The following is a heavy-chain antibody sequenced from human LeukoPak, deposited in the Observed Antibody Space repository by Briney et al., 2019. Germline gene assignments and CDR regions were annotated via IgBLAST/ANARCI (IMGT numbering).Heavy chain of an antibody. CDR2: IWYDGSNK. CDR1: GFTFSRFG. CDR3: ARAAAGTMVIDY. Sequence: GRSLRLSCAASGFTFSRFGMHWVRQAPGKGLEWVAVIWYDGSNKYYADSVKGRFTISRDNAKNSLYLQMNSLRAEDTAVYYCARAAAGTMVIDYWGQGTLVTVSS. J-gene: IGHJ4*02. D-gene: IGHD6-19*01. V-gene: IGHV3-33*01.